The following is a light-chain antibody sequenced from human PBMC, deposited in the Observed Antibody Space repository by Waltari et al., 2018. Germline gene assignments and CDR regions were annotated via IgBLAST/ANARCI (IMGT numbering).Light chain of an antibody. Sequence: SYELTQPPSVSVSQGQTASITCSGDKLGDKYVSWYQLKPGQSPVLVIYQDSQRPSGVPERFSGSNSGNTATLTISGTQAMDEADYYCQAWDSSTVVFGGGTKLTVL. V-gene: IGLV3-1*01. J-gene: IGLJ2*01. CDR1: KLGDKY. CDR3: QAWDSSTVV. CDR2: QDS.